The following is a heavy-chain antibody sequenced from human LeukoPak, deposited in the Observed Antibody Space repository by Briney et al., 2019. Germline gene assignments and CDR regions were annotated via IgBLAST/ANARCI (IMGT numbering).Heavy chain of an antibody. V-gene: IGHV1-3*03. J-gene: IGHJ4*02. D-gene: IGHD6-13*01. CDR2: INAGNGNT. CDR1: GYTFTGYY. CDR3: ARGDSSGTFDY. Sequence: ASVKVSCKASGYTFTGYYMHWVRQAPGQRLEWMGWINAGNGNTKYSQEFQGRVTITRDTSASTACMELSSLRSEDMAVYYCARGDSSGTFDYWGQGTLVTVSS.